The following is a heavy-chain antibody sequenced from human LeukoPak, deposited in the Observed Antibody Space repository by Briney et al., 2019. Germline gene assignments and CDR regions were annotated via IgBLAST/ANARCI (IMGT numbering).Heavy chain of an antibody. Sequence: ASVKVSCKVSGYTLTELSMHWVRQAPGKGLEWMGGFDPEDGETIYAQKFQGRVTMTEDTSTDTAYMELSSLRSEDTAVYYCATELVDTAMVERVFDIWGQGTMVTVSS. V-gene: IGHV1-24*01. D-gene: IGHD5-18*01. CDR1: GYTLTELS. CDR3: ATELVDTAMVERVFDI. CDR2: FDPEDGET. J-gene: IGHJ3*02.